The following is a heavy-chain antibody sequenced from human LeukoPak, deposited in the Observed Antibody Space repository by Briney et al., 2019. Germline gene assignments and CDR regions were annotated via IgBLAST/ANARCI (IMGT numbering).Heavy chain of an antibody. Sequence: GGSLRLSCAASGFTFSSYAMSWVRQAPGKGLEWDSAISGSGGSTYYADSVKGRFTISRDNSKNTLYLQMNSLRAEGTAVYYCAKVPNWVYYFDYWGQGTLVTVSS. CDR3: AKVPNWVYYFDY. V-gene: IGHV3-23*01. CDR2: ISGSGGST. D-gene: IGHD7-27*01. J-gene: IGHJ4*02. CDR1: GFTFSSYA.